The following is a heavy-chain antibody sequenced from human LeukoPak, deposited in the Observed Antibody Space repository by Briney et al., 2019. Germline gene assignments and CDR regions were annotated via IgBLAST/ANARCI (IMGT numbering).Heavy chain of an antibody. CDR2: ISAYNGNT. V-gene: IGHV1-18*01. Sequence: GASVKVSCKASGYTFTSYGISWVRQAPGQGLEWMGWISAYNGNTNYAQKLQGRVTMTTDTSTSTAYMELSSLRSEDTAVYYCATGTATLLATRDAFDIWGQGTMVTVSS. J-gene: IGHJ3*02. CDR1: GYTFTSYG. D-gene: IGHD5-12*01. CDR3: ATGTATLLATRDAFDI.